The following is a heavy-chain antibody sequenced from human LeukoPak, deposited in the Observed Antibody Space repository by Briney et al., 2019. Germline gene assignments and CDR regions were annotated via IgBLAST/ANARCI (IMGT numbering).Heavy chain of an antibody. CDR2: ISGSGGST. J-gene: IGHJ4*02. Sequence: GGSLRLSCAASGFTFSSYAMSWVRQAPGKGLEWVSAISGSGGSTYYADSVKGRFTISRDNSKNMLYLQMNSLRAEDTAVYYCAKVLTRSYSVRPYYFDYWGQGTLVTVSS. D-gene: IGHD1-26*01. CDR1: GFTFSSYA. CDR3: AKVLTRSYSVRPYYFDY. V-gene: IGHV3-23*01.